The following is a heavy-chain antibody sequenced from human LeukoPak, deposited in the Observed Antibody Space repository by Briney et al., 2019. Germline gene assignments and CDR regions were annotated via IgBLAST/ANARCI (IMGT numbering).Heavy chain of an antibody. CDR2: IYYSGST. CDR1: GGSISSSSYY. V-gene: IGHV4-39*07. J-gene: IGHJ3*02. Sequence: PSETLSLTCTVSGGSISSSSYYWGWIRQPPGKGLEWVGSIYYSGSTYYNPSLKSRVTISVDTSKNQFSLKLSSVTAADTAVYYCAGSRYYTKAVGAFDIWGQGTMVTVSS. D-gene: IGHD3-3*01. CDR3: AGSRYYTKAVGAFDI.